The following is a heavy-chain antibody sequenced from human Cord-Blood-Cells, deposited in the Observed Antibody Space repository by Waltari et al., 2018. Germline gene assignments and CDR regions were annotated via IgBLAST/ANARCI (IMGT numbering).Heavy chain of an antibody. Sequence: EVQLVESGGGLVKPGGSLRLSCAASGFTFSSYSMHWVRPAPGKGLEWVSSISSSSSYIYYADSVKGRFTISRDNAKNSLYLQMNSLRAEDTAVYYCARDPYEGVVVVVAATLDYWGQGTLVTVSS. CDR2: ISSSSSYI. CDR1: GFTFSSYS. J-gene: IGHJ4*02. V-gene: IGHV3-21*01. CDR3: ARDPYEGVVVVVAATLDY. D-gene: IGHD2-15*01.